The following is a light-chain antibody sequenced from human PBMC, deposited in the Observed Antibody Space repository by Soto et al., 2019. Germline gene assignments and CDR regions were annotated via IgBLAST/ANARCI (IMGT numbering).Light chain of an antibody. CDR3: QQYNSWTLIS. V-gene: IGKV3-15*01. CDR1: QSISGN. Sequence: ELMMTQSPATLSVSPGERATLSCRASQSISGNIAWYQQKPGQAPRLLIYAASIRASGIPARFSGTGFGREFTLSISSLQYEDSAVYYCQQYNSWTLISFGQGTRLEIK. J-gene: IGKJ5*01. CDR2: AAS.